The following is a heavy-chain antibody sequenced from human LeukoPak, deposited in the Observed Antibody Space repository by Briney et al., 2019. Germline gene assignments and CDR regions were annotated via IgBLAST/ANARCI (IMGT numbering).Heavy chain of an antibody. CDR3: ARADGGSGVGYYYYGMDV. J-gene: IGHJ6*02. CDR2: TYYGGDT. D-gene: IGHD3-10*01. V-gene: IGHV4-59*12. CDR1: GGSISSKY. Sequence: PSETLSLTCKVSGGSISSKYWSWIRQPPGKALEWIGSTYYGGDTNYTPSLKSRVSISVDTTNKQVFLQLTSVTAADTAVYYCARADGGSGVGYYYYGMDVWGQGTTVTVSS.